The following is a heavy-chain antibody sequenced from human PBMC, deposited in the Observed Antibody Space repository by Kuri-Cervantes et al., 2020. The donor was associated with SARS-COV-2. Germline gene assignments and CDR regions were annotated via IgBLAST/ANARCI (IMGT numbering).Heavy chain of an antibody. CDR3: ARWDYHAPYNNDSYMDV. Sequence: ASVKVSCKASGYTFTVYGVTWVRQAPGQGPEWMVWISAHDGNTKYSQKVQGRITRTTDISTNTAYMERESLSSDDTAVYYCARWDYHAPYNNDSYMDVWGEGTTVTVSS. J-gene: IGHJ6*03. V-gene: IGHV1-18*01. CDR2: ISAHDGNT. CDR1: GYTFTVYG. D-gene: IGHD3-10*01.